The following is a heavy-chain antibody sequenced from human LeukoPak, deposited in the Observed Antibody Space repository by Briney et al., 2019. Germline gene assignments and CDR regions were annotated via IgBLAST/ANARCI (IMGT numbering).Heavy chain of an antibody. V-gene: IGHV3-21*01. D-gene: IGHD3-16*01. CDR2: ISSSSSCI. J-gene: IGHJ4*02. Sequence: KSGGSLRLSCAASGFTFSSYSMNWVRQAPGKGLEWVSSISSSSSCIYYADSVKGRFTISRDNAKNSLYLQMNSLRAEDTAVYYCARLAHGGAIGDWGQGTLVTASS. CDR3: ARLAHGGAIGD. CDR1: GFTFSSYS.